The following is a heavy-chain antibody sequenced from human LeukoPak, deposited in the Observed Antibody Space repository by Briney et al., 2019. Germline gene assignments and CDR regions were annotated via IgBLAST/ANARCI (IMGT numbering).Heavy chain of an antibody. CDR3: VKATYCSSGSCYYFDY. CDR2: ISGSGGST. J-gene: IGHJ4*02. CDR1: GFTFSSYA. Sequence: GGSLRLSCAASGFTFSSYAMSWVRQAPGKGLEWVSAISGSGGSTYYADSVKGRFTISRDNSKNTLYPQMNSLRAEDTAVYYCVKATYCSSGSCYYFDYWGQGTLVTVSS. V-gene: IGHV3-23*01. D-gene: IGHD2-15*01.